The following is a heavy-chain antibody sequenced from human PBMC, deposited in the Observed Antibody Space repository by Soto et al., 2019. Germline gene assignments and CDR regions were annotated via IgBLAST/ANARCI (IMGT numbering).Heavy chain of an antibody. CDR3: ARRRIMLFAPHLDV. CDR2: IKPDGSEK. CDR1: GFAFRTYW. J-gene: IGHJ6*02. V-gene: IGHV3-7*01. Sequence: PGGSLRLSCSASGFAFRTYWMSWVRQAPGKGLEWVANIKPDGSEKPYADPVKGRFTISRDNAKNSLYLQMSSLRAEDTAVYYCARRRIMLFAPHLDVWGQGTAVTVSS. D-gene: IGHD2-8*01.